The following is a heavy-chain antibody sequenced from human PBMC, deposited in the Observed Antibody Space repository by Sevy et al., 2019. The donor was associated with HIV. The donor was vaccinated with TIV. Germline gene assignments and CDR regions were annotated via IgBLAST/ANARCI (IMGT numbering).Heavy chain of an antibody. CDR2: VSYGGDKK. CDR1: GFTFSTYG. D-gene: IGHD4-17*01. CDR3: ARDEYSDYDTYYYGMDV. J-gene: IGHJ6*02. V-gene: IGHV3-30-3*01. Sequence: GGSLRLSCAASGFTFSTYGMHWVRQAPGKGLEWVAVVSYGGDKKNYADSVRGRFTIYRDNSRDTLYLQMDSLTTEDTAVYYCARDEYSDYDTYYYGMDVWGQGTTVTVSS.